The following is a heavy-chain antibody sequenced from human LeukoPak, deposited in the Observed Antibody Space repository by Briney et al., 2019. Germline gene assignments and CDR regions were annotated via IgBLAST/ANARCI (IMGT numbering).Heavy chain of an antibody. CDR3: AGGGNWFDP. Sequence: GXSLRLSCAASTFTFRDYEMNWVRQAPGKGLECLSYISSSGTTIYYAESVKGRFTISRDNAKYSLYLQMNTLRAEDTAVYYCAGGGNWFDPWGQGTLVTVSS. J-gene: IGHJ5*02. D-gene: IGHD3-16*01. CDR1: TFTFRDYE. V-gene: IGHV3-48*03. CDR2: ISSSGTTI.